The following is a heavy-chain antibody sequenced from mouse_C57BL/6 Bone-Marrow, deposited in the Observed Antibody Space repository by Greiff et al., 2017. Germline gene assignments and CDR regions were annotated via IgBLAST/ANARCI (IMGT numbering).Heavy chain of an antibody. Sequence: VQLQQSGAELARPGASVKLSCKASGCTFTSYGISWVKQRTGQGLEWIGEIYPRSGNTYYNEKFKGKATLTADKSSSTAYMELRSLTSEDSAVYFCAVYYDYENYAMDYWGQGTSVTVSS. CDR2: IYPRSGNT. D-gene: IGHD2-4*01. CDR1: GCTFTSYG. CDR3: AVYYDYENYAMDY. J-gene: IGHJ4*01. V-gene: IGHV1-81*01.